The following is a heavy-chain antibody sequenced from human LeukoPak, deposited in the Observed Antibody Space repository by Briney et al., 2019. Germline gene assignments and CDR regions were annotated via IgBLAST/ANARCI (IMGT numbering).Heavy chain of an antibody. CDR1: GFSFSSYW. Sequence: GGSLRLSCAASGFSFSSYWMSWVRQAPGKGLEWVANIKPDGSEKYCVGSVKGRFTISRDNAKNSLYLQMNSLRAEDTAVYYCARGDFDDYGDYVDAFEFWGQGTMVTVSA. J-gene: IGHJ3*01. CDR2: IKPDGSEK. D-gene: IGHD4-17*01. CDR3: ARGDFDDYGDYVDAFEF. V-gene: IGHV3-7*01.